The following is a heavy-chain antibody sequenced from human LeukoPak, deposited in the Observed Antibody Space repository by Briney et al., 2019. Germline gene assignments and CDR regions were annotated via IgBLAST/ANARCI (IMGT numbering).Heavy chain of an antibody. Sequence: ASVKVSCKASGYTFTSCYMHWVRQAPGQGLEWMGIINPSGGSTSYAQKFQGRVTMTRDTSTSTVYMELSSLRSEDTAVYYCARARYSSGWYTWSDPWGQGTLVTVSS. D-gene: IGHD6-19*01. J-gene: IGHJ5*02. V-gene: IGHV1-46*01. CDR1: GYTFTSCY. CDR3: ARARYSSGWYTWSDP. CDR2: INPSGGST.